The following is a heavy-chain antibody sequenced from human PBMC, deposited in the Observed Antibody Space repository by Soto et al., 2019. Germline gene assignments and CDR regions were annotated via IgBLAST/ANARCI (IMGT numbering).Heavy chain of an antibody. CDR1: GFTFSSYA. CDR3: AKGPPDYYDSRVGLFDY. Sequence: GSLRLSCAASGFTFSSYAMSWVRQAPGKGLEWVSAISGSGGSTYYADSVKGRFIISRDNSKNTLYLQMNSLRAEDTAVYYCAKGPPDYYDSRVGLFDYWGQGTLVTVSS. J-gene: IGHJ4*02. D-gene: IGHD3-22*01. CDR2: ISGSGGST. V-gene: IGHV3-23*01.